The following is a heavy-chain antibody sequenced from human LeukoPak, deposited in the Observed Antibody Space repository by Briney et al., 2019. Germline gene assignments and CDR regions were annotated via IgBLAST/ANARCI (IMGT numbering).Heavy chain of an antibody. CDR1: GFTVSSNY. J-gene: IGHJ3*02. D-gene: IGHD3-16*01. V-gene: IGHV3-66*01. CDR3: AREGRGSSADAFDI. Sequence: GGSLRLSCAASGFTVSSNYMSWVRQAPGKGLEWVSVIYSGGSTYYADSVKGRFTISRDNSKNTLYLQMNSLRAGDTAVYYCAREGRGSSADAFDIWGQGTMVTVSS. CDR2: IYSGGST.